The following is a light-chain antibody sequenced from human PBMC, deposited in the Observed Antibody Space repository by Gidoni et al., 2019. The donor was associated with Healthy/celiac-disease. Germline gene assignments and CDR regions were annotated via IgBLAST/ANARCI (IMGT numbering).Light chain of an antibody. CDR3: QQYNNWPRT. CDR1: QSVNSN. J-gene: IGKJ1*01. V-gene: IGKV3-15*01. Sequence: EIVMTQSPATLSVSPGDRATLSCMASQSVNSNLAWYQQKPGQAPRLLIYGASTMATGIPARFSGSGSGTEFTLTISSLQSEDFAVYYCQQYNNWPRTFGQGTKVEIK. CDR2: GAS.